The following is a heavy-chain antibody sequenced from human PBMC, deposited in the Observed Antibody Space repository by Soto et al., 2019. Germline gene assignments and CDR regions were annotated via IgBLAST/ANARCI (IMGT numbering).Heavy chain of an antibody. CDR2: IDSSDSYT. CDR1: GYSFTSYW. J-gene: IGHJ5*02. V-gene: IGHV5-10-1*01. CDR3: ARQLYCSSTSCPARANWFDP. Sequence: GESLKISCKGSGYSFTSYWISWVRQMPGKGLEWMGRIDSSDSYTNYSPSFQGHVTISADKSISTAYLQWSSLKASDTAMYYCARQLYCSSTSCPARANWFDPWGQGTLVTVSS. D-gene: IGHD2-2*01.